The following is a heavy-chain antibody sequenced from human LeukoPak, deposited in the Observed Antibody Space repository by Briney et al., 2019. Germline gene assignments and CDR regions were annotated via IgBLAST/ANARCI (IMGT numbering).Heavy chain of an antibody. J-gene: IGHJ4*02. D-gene: IGHD3-10*01. CDR2: ISPDSGGT. Sequence: ASVKVSCKTSGYSLTYYYIHWVRQAPGQGLEWRGWISPDSGGTNNAQEFQGRVTMTRDTSISTAYMEVNRLRSDDTAVYFCAIKTSYSDFDYWGQGTLVTVSS. V-gene: IGHV1-2*02. CDR3: AIKTSYSDFDY. CDR1: GYSLTYYY.